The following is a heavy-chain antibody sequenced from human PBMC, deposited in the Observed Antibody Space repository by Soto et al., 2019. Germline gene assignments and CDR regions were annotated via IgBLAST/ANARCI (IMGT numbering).Heavy chain of an antibody. D-gene: IGHD5-18*01. CDR2: IHNSGTT. V-gene: IGHV4-61*01. CDR3: ARDIRGFSRALDY. Sequence: SETLSLTCNVSGGSVNSDNYYWTWVRQPPGKGLEWIGNIHNSGTTNYNPSLQNRVTLSIDTSKNQYSLQPTSVTAADAALYYCARDIRGFSRALDYWGRGTPVTVSS. CDR1: GGSVNSDNYY. J-gene: IGHJ4*02.